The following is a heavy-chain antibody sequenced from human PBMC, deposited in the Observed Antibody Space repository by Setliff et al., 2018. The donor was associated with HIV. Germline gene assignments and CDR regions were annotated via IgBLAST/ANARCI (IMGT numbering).Heavy chain of an antibody. CDR1: GYSITSVYY. CDR2: IYHNGST. V-gene: IGHV4-38-2*01. CDR3: ARLRPSVADRSYFDH. D-gene: IGHD6-19*01. Sequence: SETLSLTCAVSGYSITSVYYWGWIRQPPGEGLEWIGSIYHNGSTYYNPSLKSRVSILVDISKNQFSLKLSSVTAADTAVYYCARLRPSVADRSYFDHWGQGTLVTVSS. J-gene: IGHJ4*02.